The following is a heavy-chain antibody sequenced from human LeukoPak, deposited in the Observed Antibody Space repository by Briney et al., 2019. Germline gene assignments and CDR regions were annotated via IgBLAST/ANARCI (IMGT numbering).Heavy chain of an antibody. J-gene: IGHJ4*02. V-gene: IGHV1-2*02. CDR3: ASADTGIAAPDY. CDR2: INPNSAGT. Sequence: ASVKVSCKASGYTFTGYYMHWLRQAPGQGLEWMGWINPNSAGTKYAQKFQGRVTMTRDTSISTAYMELSRLRSDDTAVYYCASADTGIAAPDYWGQGTLVTVSS. D-gene: IGHD6-6*01. CDR1: GYTFTGYY.